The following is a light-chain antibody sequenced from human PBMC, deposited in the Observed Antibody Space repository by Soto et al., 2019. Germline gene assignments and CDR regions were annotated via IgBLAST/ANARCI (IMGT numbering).Light chain of an antibody. CDR1: NIGTKS. CDR3: QVWDNGSDHWV. CDR2: DDS. J-gene: IGLJ3*02. V-gene: IGLV3-21*02. Sequence: VLTQPPSVSVAPGQTARIACGGNNIGTKSVHWYQQKQRQAPVLVVYDDSDRPSGIPERFSGSNSGNTATLTISRVEAGDEAAYSCQVWDNGSDHWVFGGGTKLTVL.